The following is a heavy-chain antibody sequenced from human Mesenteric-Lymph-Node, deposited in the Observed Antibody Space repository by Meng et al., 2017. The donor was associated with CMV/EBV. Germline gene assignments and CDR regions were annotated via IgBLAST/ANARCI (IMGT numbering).Heavy chain of an antibody. J-gene: IGHJ4*02. Sequence: FSLSNTGVGVGWIRQPPGKALEWLALIYWNDDKRYSPSLKSRLTITKDTSKNQVVLTMTNMDPVDTATYYCAHRQFSYYYGSGPLDYWGQGTLVTVSS. CDR2: IYWNDDK. D-gene: IGHD3-10*01. CDR3: AHRQFSYYYGSGPLDY. V-gene: IGHV2-5*01. CDR1: FSLSNTGVG.